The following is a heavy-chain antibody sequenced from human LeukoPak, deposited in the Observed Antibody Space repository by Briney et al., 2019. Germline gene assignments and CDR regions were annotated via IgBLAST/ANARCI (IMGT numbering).Heavy chain of an antibody. D-gene: IGHD3-10*01. V-gene: IGHV1-46*03. CDR2: INPSGGST. CDR1: GYTFTSYN. Sequence: ASVKGSCKASGYTFTSYNMHWVRQAPGQGLEWMGIINPSGGSTSYAQKFQGRVTMTRDTSTSTVYMELSSLRSEDTAVFHCAREKDPLRYGSGSYCDYWGQGTLLTVSS. J-gene: IGHJ4*02. CDR3: AREKDPLRYGSGSYCDY.